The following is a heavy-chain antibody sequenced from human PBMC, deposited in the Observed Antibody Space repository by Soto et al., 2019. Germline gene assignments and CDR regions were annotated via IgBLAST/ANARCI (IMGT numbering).Heavy chain of an antibody. CDR1: GGSISSSSYY. V-gene: IGHV4-39*07. J-gene: IGHJ3*02. CDR2: IYYSGST. D-gene: IGHD6-19*01. Sequence: SETLSLTCTVSGGSISSSSYYWGWIRQPPGKGLEWIGSIYYSGSTYYNPSLKSRVTISVDTSKNQFSLKLSSVTAADTAVYYCARGQWLENDAFDIWGQGRMVTVS. CDR3: ARGQWLENDAFDI.